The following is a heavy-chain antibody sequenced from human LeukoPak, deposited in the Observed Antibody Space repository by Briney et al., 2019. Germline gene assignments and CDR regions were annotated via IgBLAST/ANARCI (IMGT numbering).Heavy chain of an antibody. Sequence: GGSLRLSCAASGFTFSNYAVYWVRQAPGKGLDWVAVISYDGNKKYYADSVKGRFTISRDNSKNTLSLQMNSLRPEDTAVYYCAKDLREATQYYYYYHPMDVWGPGTTVTVSS. CDR3: AKDLREATQYYYYYHPMDV. CDR2: ISYDGNKK. V-gene: IGHV3-30-3*01. CDR1: GFTFSNYA. J-gene: IGHJ6*02. D-gene: IGHD1-26*01.